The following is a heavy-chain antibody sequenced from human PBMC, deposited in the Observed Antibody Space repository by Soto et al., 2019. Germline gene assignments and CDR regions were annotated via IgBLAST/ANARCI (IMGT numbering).Heavy chain of an antibody. CDR3: AKDLMSYSSGWYSKNYYYYGMDV. CDR2: ISYDGSNK. Sequence: PWGCLRLSCAASGFTFSSYGLHWVRQAPGNGREGVSVISYDGSNKYYADSVKGRFTISRDNSKNTLYLQMNSLRAEDTAVYYCAKDLMSYSSGWYSKNYYYYGMDVWGQGTTVTVSS. CDR1: GFTFSSYG. J-gene: IGHJ6*02. V-gene: IGHV3-30*18. D-gene: IGHD6-19*01.